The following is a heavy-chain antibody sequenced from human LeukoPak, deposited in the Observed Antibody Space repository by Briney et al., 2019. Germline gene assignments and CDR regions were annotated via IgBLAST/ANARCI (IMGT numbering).Heavy chain of an antibody. V-gene: IGHV3-11*01. CDR1: GFTFSDYY. CDR2: ISSGGSTI. CDR3: ARWAWGIQLSPFDP. J-gene: IGHJ5*02. D-gene: IGHD5-18*01. Sequence: GGSLRLSCAASGFTFSDYYMSWIRQAPGEGLGRGSYISSGGSTIYYADSVKGGFTSPENNAKNSLYLQMNSLRAEDTAVYYCARWAWGIQLSPFDPWGQGTLVTVSS.